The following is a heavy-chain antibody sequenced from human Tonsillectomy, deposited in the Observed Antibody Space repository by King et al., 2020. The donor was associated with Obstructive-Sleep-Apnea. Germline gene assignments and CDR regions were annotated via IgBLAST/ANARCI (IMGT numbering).Heavy chain of an antibody. V-gene: IGHV3-11*01. D-gene: IGHD1-26*01. J-gene: IGHJ4*02. Sequence: VQLVESGGTLVRPGGSLRLSCAASGFTFSDYYISWVRQAPGKGLEWISYISSTGDNIWYLDSVKGRFSVSRDNAKNSLYLQMNSLRDEDTAVYYCAKDMGVGGAVHYWGQGTLVTVSS. CDR3: AKDMGVGGAVHY. CDR1: GFTFSDYY. CDR2: ISSTGDNI.